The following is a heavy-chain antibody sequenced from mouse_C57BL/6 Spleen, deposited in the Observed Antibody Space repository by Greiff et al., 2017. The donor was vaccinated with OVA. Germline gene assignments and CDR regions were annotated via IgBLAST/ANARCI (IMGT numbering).Heavy chain of an antibody. V-gene: IGHV14-1*01. J-gene: IGHJ2*01. D-gene: IGHD2-5*01. Sequence: EVQLQQSGAELVRPGASVKLSCTASGFNFKDYYMHWVQQSPEQGLEWIGRIDPEDGDTEYAPKFQGKATMTADTSSNTAYLQLSSLKSEDTAVYYCTTCYSNYYMDYWGQGTTLTVSS. CDR3: TTCYSNYYMDY. CDR2: IDPEDGDT. CDR1: GFNFKDYY.